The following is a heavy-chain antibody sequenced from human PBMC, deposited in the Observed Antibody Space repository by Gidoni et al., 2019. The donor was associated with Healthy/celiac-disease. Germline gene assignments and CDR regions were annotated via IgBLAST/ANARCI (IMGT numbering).Heavy chain of an antibody. D-gene: IGHD3-3*01. CDR2: IYSGGST. J-gene: IGHJ4*02. V-gene: IGHV3-66*01. Sequence: EVQLVESGGGLVQPGGSLRLSCAASVFTVSSNYTSWVRQAPGKGLEWVSVIYSGGSTYYADSVKGRFTISRDNSKNTLYLQMNSLRAEDTAVYYCARDLLITIFGVVRHVPAFDYWGQGTLVTVSS. CDR1: VFTVSSNY. CDR3: ARDLLITIFGVVRHVPAFDY.